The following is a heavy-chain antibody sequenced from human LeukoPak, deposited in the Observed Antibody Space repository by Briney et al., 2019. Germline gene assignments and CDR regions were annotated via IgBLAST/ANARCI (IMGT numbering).Heavy chain of an antibody. Sequence: SETLSLTCTVSGGSISSYSWSWIRQPPEKGLEWIGHIYYSGSTNYNPSLKSRPTISVDTSKNQFSLNLSSVTAADTAVYYCARGMTTGPDPWGQGTLVTVSS. V-gene: IGHV4-59*08. J-gene: IGHJ5*02. D-gene: IGHD4-17*01. CDR1: GGSISSYS. CDR2: IYYSGST. CDR3: ARGMTTGPDP.